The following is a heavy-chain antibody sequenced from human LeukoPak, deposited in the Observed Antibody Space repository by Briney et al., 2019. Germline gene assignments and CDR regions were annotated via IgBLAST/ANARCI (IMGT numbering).Heavy chain of an antibody. J-gene: IGHJ1*01. D-gene: IGHD3-3*01. CDR1: GGTFSSYA. CDR3: ARAAVEYYNFWSGQGDLQQ. CDR2: IIPIFGTA. V-gene: IGHV1-69*13. Sequence: SVKVSCEASGGTFSSYAISWVRQTPGQGLEWMRGIIPIFGTANYAQKFQGRVTITADESTSTACMELSSLRSEDTAVYYCARAAVEYYNFWSGQGDLQQWGQGTLVTVSS.